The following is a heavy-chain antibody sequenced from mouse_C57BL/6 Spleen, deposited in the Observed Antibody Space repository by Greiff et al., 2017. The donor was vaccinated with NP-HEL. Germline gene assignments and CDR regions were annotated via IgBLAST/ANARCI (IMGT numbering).Heavy chain of an antibody. Sequence: VQLQQPGAELVKPGASVKLSCKASGYTFTSYWMHWVKQRPGQGLEWIGMIHPNSGSTNYNEKFKSKATLTVDKSSSTAYMQLSSLTSEDSAVYYCASPYYGSFFDYWGQGTTLTVSS. CDR3: ASPYYGSFFDY. V-gene: IGHV1-64*01. D-gene: IGHD1-1*01. CDR1: GYTFTSYW. CDR2: IHPNSGST. J-gene: IGHJ2*01.